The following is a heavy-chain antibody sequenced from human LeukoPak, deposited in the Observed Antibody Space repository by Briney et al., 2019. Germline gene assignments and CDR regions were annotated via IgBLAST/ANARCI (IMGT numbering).Heavy chain of an antibody. V-gene: IGHV1-3*01. D-gene: IGHD3-22*01. Sequence: GASVKVSCTASGYTFTSYAMHWVRQAPGQRLEWMGWINAGNGNTKYSQKFQGRVTITRDTSASTAYMELSSLRSEDTAVYYCARDRRSNYYDSSAPGSYWGQGTLVTVSS. CDR3: ARDRRSNYYDSSAPGSY. CDR1: GYTFTSYA. CDR2: INAGNGNT. J-gene: IGHJ4*02.